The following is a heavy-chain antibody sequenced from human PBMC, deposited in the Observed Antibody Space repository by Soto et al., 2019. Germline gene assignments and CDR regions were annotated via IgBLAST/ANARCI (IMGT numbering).Heavy chain of an antibody. J-gene: IGHJ4*02. V-gene: IGHV1-69*01. D-gene: IGHD6-13*01. CDR2: IIPYYNTL. CDR1: EGTFNSYA. CDR3: ASGASRWYPYFFDS. Sequence: QAQVVQSGAEVRKPGSSVKLSCKASEGTFNSYAIAWVRQAPGQGLEWMGGIIPYYNTLNYAQKFQDRVTNTADDSTSTVYMELSSLRSDDTAVYFCASGASRWYPYFFDSGAQGTLVTVSS.